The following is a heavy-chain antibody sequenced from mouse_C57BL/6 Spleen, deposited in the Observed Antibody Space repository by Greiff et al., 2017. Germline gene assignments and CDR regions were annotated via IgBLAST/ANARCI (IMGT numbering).Heavy chain of an antibody. J-gene: IGHJ2*02. CDR2: VSNGCGST. CDR3: ARQYRTQCYSMDY. D-gene: IGHD6-1*01. V-gene: IGHV5-12*01. CDR1: GFTFSDYY. Sequence: EVKLMESGGGLVQPGGSLKLSCAASGFTFSDYYMYWVRQTPEKRLEWVAYVSNGCGSTYYPDTVKGRFTISRENATNTLYLQMSRLKSEDTAIYYCARQYRTQCYSMDYWGQGTSLTVSS.